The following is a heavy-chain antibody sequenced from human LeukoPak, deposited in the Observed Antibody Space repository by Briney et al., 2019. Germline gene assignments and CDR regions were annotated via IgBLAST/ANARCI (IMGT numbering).Heavy chain of an antibody. CDR2: FDPEDGET. V-gene: IGHV1-24*01. CDR1: GYTLTELS. Sequence: ASVKVSCKVSGYTLTELSMHWVRQAPGKGLEWMGGFDPEDGETIYAQKFQGRVTMTEDTSTDTAYMELSSLRSEDTAVYYCATVRIEGASETNDAFDIWGQGTMVTVSS. J-gene: IGHJ3*02. CDR3: ATVRIEGASETNDAFDI. D-gene: IGHD1-26*01.